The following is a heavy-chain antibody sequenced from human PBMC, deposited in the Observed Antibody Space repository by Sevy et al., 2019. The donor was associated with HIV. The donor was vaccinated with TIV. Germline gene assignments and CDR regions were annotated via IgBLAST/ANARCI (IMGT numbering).Heavy chain of an antibody. J-gene: IGHJ3*02. V-gene: IGHV3-13*01. CDR1: GFTFSRYD. Sequence: GGCLRLSCAASGFTFSRYDMHWVRQATGKGLEGVSSIGTAGDTYYPGSVKGRFTISREDAKKSLYLQMNSLRAGDTAVYYCARGTRYSGSYYLGDDAFDIWGQGTMVTVSS. CDR2: IGTAGDT. D-gene: IGHD1-26*01. CDR3: ARGTRYSGSYYLGDDAFDI.